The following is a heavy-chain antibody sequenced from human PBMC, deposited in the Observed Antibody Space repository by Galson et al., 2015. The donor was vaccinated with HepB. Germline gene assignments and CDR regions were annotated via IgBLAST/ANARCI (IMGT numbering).Heavy chain of an antibody. CDR1: GFTFDDHT. J-gene: IGHJ6*02. Sequence: SLRLSCAASGFTFDDHTMQWVRQVPGKGLEWVSLISWDAVSTYYADSVKGRFTISRDNAKNSLYLQMNSQRAEDTAVYYCARVKRGEWYSFYYYGMDVWGRGTTVTVSS. CDR3: ARVKRGEWYSFYYYGMDV. CDR2: ISWDAVST. V-gene: IGHV3-43*01. D-gene: IGHD3-10*01.